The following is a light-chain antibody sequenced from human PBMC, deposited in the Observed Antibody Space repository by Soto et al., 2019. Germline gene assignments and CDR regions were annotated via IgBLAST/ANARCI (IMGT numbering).Light chain of an antibody. CDR3: KQALQPPDT. CDR1: QSLLHSNGYNY. J-gene: IGKJ2*01. Sequence: DIVMTQSPPSLPVTPGEPASISCRSSQSLLHSNGYNYLDWFLQKPEQPPQLQVHLGSNRASGVPARCSASGSGASITFNITRLAAAELQVYYGKQALQPPDTFGKGPKLEIK. V-gene: IGKV2-28*01. CDR2: LGS.